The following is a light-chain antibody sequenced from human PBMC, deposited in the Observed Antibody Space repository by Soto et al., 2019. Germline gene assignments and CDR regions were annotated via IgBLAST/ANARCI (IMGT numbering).Light chain of an antibody. CDR1: SSDVGSYNL. CDR3: CSYAGSSTFYV. Sequence: QSALTQPASVSGSPGQSITISCTGTSSDVGSYNLVSWYQQHPGKAPKLMIYEGSKRPSGVSNRFSGSKSGNTASLTISGLQAEDEADYCCCSYAGSSTFYVFGTGTKLTVL. J-gene: IGLJ1*01. CDR2: EGS. V-gene: IGLV2-23*01.